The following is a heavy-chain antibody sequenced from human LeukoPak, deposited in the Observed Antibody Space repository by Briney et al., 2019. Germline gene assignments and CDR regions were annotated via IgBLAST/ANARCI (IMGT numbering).Heavy chain of an antibody. CDR2: IKQDGSEK. D-gene: IGHD3-10*01. CDR1: GFTFSSYW. Sequence: PGGSLRLSCAASGFTFSSYWMSWVRQAPGKGLEWVANIKQDGSEKYYVDSVKGRFTISRDNAKNSLYLQMNSLRAEDTAVYYCARGLTLLWFGELESLDWGQGTLVTVSS. CDR3: ARGLTLLWFGELESLD. V-gene: IGHV3-7*03. J-gene: IGHJ4*02.